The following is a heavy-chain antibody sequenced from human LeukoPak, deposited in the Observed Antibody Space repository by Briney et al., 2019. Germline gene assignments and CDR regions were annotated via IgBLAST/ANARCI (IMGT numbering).Heavy chain of an antibody. CDR1: GGSIGSYY. J-gene: IGHJ4*02. D-gene: IGHD4-17*01. Sequence: SETLSLTCTVSGGSIGSYYWSWIRQPPGKGLEWIGYIYYSGSTNYNPSLKSRVTISVDTSKNQFSLKLSSVTAADTAVYYCARVMTTVTYFDYWGQGTLVTVSS. CDR2: IYYSGST. V-gene: IGHV4-59*01. CDR3: ARVMTTVTYFDY.